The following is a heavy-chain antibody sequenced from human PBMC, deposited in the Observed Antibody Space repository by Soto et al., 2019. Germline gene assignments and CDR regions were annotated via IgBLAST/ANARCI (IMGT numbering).Heavy chain of an antibody. CDR1: GFTVSSNY. J-gene: IGHJ4*02. CDR2: IYSGGST. V-gene: IGHV3-53*04. D-gene: IGHD3-22*01. CDR3: ARGMGYYYDSSGYYNG. Sequence: EVQLVESGGGLVQPGGSLRLSCAASGFTVSSNYMSWVRQAPGKGLEWVSVIYSGGSTYYADSVKGRFTISRHNSKNTLDLQMNSLRAEDTAVYYCARGMGYYYDSSGYYNGWGQGTLVTVSS.